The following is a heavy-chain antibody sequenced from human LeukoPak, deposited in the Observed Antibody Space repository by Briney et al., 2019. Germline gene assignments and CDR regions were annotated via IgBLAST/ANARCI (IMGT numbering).Heavy chain of an antibody. D-gene: IGHD1-14*01. CDR1: GFTFSSYW. CDR3: ARSNQADDY. V-gene: IGHV3-74*01. J-gene: IGHJ4*02. CDR2: INPGGSSI. Sequence: PGGSLRLSCAASGFTFSSYWMHWARQVPGKGLVWVSRINPGGSSIAYADSVKGRFTISRDNAKNTLYLQMDSLRAEDTAVYYCARSNQADDYWGQGTLVTVSS.